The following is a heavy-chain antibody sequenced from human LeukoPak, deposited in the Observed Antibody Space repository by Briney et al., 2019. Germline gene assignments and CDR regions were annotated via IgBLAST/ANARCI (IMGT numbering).Heavy chain of an antibody. CDR2: ISSSGSTI. Sequence: GGSLRLSCAASGFTFSSYEMNWVRQAPGKGLEWVSYISSSGSTIYYADSVKGRFTISRDNAKNSLYLQMNSLRAEDTAVYYCAVNIAAALNWFDPWGQGTVVTVSS. D-gene: IGHD6-13*01. V-gene: IGHV3-48*03. J-gene: IGHJ5*02. CDR3: AVNIAAALNWFDP. CDR1: GFTFSSYE.